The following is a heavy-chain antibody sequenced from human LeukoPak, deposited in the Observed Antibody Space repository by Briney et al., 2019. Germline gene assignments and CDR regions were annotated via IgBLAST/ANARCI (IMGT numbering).Heavy chain of an antibody. J-gene: IGHJ4*02. CDR1: GNTLTELS. V-gene: IGHV1-24*01. D-gene: IGHD1-1*01. Sequence: RASVKVSCKVFGNTLTELSMHWVRQAPGKGLESMGGFAPEDGETVYAQQFQGRLTMTEGTSTDTAYMELGRLTSEDTAVYYCTTGRRYQLYDYWGQGTLVTVSS. CDR3: TTGRRYQLYDY. CDR2: FAPEDGET.